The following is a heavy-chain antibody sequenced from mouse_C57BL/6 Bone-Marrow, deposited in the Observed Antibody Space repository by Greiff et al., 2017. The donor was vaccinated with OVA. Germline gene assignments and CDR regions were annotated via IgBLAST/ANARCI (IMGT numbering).Heavy chain of an antibody. CDR1: GFTFTDYY. CDR3: ARTTVGFDY. Sequence: EVNVVESGGGLVQPGGSLSLSCAASGFTFTDYYMSWVRQPPGKALEWLGFIRNKANGYTTEYSASVKGRFTISRDNSQSILYLQMNALRAEDSATYYCARTTVGFDYWGQGTTLTVSS. V-gene: IGHV7-3*01. D-gene: IGHD1-3*01. J-gene: IGHJ2*01. CDR2: IRNKANGYTT.